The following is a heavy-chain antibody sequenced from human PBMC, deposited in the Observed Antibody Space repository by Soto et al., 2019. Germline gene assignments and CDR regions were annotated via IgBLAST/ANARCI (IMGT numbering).Heavy chain of an antibody. Sequence: QVQLVQSGAEVKKPGASVKVSCKASGYTFTSYYMHWVRQAPGQGLEWMGIINPSGGSTSYAQKFQGRVTMTRDTSTCTVYMELSSLRSEDTAVYYCARHLATLVSGWLSGACCYGIDVWGQGTTVTVSS. CDR1: GYTFTSYY. D-gene: IGHD6-19*01. CDR2: INPSGGST. CDR3: ARHLATLVSGWLSGACCYGIDV. V-gene: IGHV1-46*01. J-gene: IGHJ6*02.